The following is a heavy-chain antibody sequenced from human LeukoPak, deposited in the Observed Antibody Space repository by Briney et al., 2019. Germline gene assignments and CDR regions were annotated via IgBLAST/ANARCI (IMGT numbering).Heavy chain of an antibody. CDR3: ARWDRHGYTFYFDY. CDR2: IYSSETA. CDR1: GDSITGGGFY. J-gene: IGHJ4*02. D-gene: IGHD5-24*01. V-gene: IGHV4-31*03. Sequence: SETLSLTCTVSGDSITGGGFYWSWIRQHPGKGLEWIGYIYSSETAYYNPSLKSRISMSLDTSRNQFSLRLSSMTAADTAVYYCARWDRHGYTFYFDYWGQGTLVTVSS.